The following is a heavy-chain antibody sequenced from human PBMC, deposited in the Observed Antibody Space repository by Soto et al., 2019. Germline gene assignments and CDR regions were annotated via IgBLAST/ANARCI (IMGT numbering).Heavy chain of an antibody. CDR3: SSSGLLAGAFDI. J-gene: IGHJ3*02. V-gene: IGHV4-39*01. CDR1: GGSISSSSYY. Sequence: QLQLQESGPGLVKPSETLSLTCTVSGGSISSSSYYWGWIRQPPGKGLEWIGSIYYSGSTYYNPSLKSRVTISVDTCKNQFSLKLSSVTAADTAVYYCSSSGLLAGAFDIWGQGTMVTVSS. CDR2: IYYSGST. D-gene: IGHD2-8*02.